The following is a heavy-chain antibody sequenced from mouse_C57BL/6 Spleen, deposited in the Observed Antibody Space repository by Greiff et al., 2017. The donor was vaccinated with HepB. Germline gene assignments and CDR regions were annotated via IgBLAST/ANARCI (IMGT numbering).Heavy chain of an antibody. V-gene: IGHV7-3*01. CDR3: ARWDSRAMDY. Sequence: EVKLVESGGGLVQPGGSLSLSCAASGFTFTDYYMSWVRQPPGKALEWLGFIRNKANGYTTEYSASVKGRFTISRDNSQSILYLQMNALRAEDSATYYCARWDSRAMDYWGQGTSVTVSS. CDR2: IRNKANGYTT. CDR1: GFTFTDYY. J-gene: IGHJ4*01. D-gene: IGHD3-3*01.